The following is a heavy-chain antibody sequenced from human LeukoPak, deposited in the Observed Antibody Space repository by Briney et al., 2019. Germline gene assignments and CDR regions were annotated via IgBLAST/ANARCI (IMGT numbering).Heavy chain of an antibody. CDR3: AKEGDY. Sequence: GGSLRLSCAASGFTFSSYGMHWVRQAPGKGLEWVAVISYDGSYTYYAGSVKGRFTISRDNSKNTLYLQMNSLRAEDTAVYYCAKEGDYWGQGTLVTVSS. V-gene: IGHV3-30*18. CDR2: ISYDGSYT. J-gene: IGHJ4*02. CDR1: GFTFSSYG.